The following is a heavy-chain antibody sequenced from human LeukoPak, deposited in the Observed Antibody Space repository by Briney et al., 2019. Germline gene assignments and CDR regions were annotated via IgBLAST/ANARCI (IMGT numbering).Heavy chain of an antibody. CDR1: GGSISSYY. V-gene: IGHV4-59*01. CDR3: ARVLSSSWHDLGAYYYYYYMDV. CDR2: IYYSGST. D-gene: IGHD6-13*01. Sequence: SETLSLTCTVSGGSISSYYWSWIRQPPGKGLEWIGYIYYSGSTNYNPSRKSRVTISVDTSKNQFSLKLSSVTAADTAVYYCARVLSSSWHDLGAYYYYYYMDVWGKGTTVTISS. J-gene: IGHJ6*03.